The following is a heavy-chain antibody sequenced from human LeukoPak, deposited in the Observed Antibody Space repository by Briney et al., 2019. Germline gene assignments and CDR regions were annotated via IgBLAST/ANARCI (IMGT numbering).Heavy chain of an antibody. Sequence: SETLSLTCAVSGGSISSGGYSWSWIRQPPGKGLEWIGSIYYSGSTYYNPSLKSRVTISVDTSKNQFSLKLSSVTAADTAVYYCARQGEDYDYVWGSYHDYWGQGTLVTVSS. V-gene: IGHV4-30-2*03. CDR3: ARQGEDYDYVWGSYHDY. CDR1: GGSISSGGYS. J-gene: IGHJ4*02. CDR2: IYYSGST. D-gene: IGHD3-16*02.